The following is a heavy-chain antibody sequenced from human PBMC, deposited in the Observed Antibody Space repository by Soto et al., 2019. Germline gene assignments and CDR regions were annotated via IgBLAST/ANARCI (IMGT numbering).Heavy chain of an antibody. CDR2: MNPNSGNT. J-gene: IGHJ6*03. Sequence: ASVKVSCKASGYTFTSYDINWVRQATGQGLEWMGWMNPNSGNTGYAQKFQGRVTMTRNTSISTAYMELSSLRSEDTAVYYCARVNVVVPAAIGSDYYYYMDVWGKGTTVTVSS. V-gene: IGHV1-8*01. CDR3: ARVNVVVPAAIGSDYYYYMDV. CDR1: GYTFTSYD. D-gene: IGHD2-2*01.